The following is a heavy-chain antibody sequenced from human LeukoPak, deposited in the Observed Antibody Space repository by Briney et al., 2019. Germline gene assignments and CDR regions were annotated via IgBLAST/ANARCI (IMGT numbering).Heavy chain of an antibody. D-gene: IGHD2-15*01. V-gene: IGHV1-2*02. CDR1: GYTFTGYY. Sequence: ASVKVSCKASGYTFTGYYMHWVRQAPGQGLEWMGWINPNSGGTNYAQKFQGRVTMTRDTSISTAYMELSRLRSDDTAVYYCARDAIYCSGGSCYAENRNNFDYWGQGTLVTVSS. CDR2: INPNSGGT. J-gene: IGHJ4*02. CDR3: ARDAIYCSGGSCYAENRNNFDY.